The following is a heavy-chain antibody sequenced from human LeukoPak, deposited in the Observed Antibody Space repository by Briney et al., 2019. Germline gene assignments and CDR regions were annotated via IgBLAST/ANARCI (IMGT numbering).Heavy chain of an antibody. CDR3: ARWAVATTNYFDY. J-gene: IGHJ4*02. D-gene: IGHD5-12*01. Sequence: GESLKISCKGSGYSFTTYWIGWVRQMPGKGLEWMGIIYPGDSDTRYSPSFQGQVTISVDKSISTAYLQWSSLEASDTAMYYCARWAVATTNYFDYWGQGTLVTVSS. V-gene: IGHV5-51*01. CDR1: GYSFTTYW. CDR2: IYPGDSDT.